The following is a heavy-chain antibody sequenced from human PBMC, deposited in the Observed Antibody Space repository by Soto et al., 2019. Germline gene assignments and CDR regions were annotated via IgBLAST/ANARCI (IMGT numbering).Heavy chain of an antibody. J-gene: IGHJ5*02. V-gene: IGHV4-59*01. CDR1: GGSISSYY. Sequence: PSETLSLTCTVSGGSISSYYWSWIRQPPGKGLEWIGYIYYSGSTNYNPSLKSRVTISVDTSKNQFSLKLSSVTAADTAVYYCARSPPNYDILTGRILGWFDPWGQGTLVTVSS. D-gene: IGHD3-9*01. CDR2: IYYSGST. CDR3: ARSPPNYDILTGRILGWFDP.